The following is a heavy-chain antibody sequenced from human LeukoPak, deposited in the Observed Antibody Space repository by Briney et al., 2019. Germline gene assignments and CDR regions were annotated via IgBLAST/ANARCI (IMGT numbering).Heavy chain of an antibody. CDR3: ARRDTAMASFDY. Sequence: SETLSLTCTVSGGSISSSIYYWGWIRQPPGKGLEWIGSIYYSGSTYYNPSLKSRVTISVDSSKNQFSLKLSSVTAADTAVYYCARRDTAMASFDYWGQGTLVTVSS. D-gene: IGHD5-18*01. V-gene: IGHV4-39*01. J-gene: IGHJ4*02. CDR2: IYYSGST. CDR1: GGSISSSIYY.